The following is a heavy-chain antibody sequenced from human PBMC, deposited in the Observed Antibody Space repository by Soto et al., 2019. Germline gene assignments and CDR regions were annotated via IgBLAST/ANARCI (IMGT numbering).Heavy chain of an antibody. CDR3: ALRISAAEDIVVVPAAMESDY. CDR2: IIPILGIA. J-gene: IGHJ4*02. CDR1: GGTFSSYT. Sequence: SVKVSCKASGGTFSSYTISWVRQAPGQGLEWMGRIIPILGIANYAQKFQGRVTITADNSTSTAYMELSSLRSEDTAVYYCALRISAAEDIVVVPAAMESDYWGQGTLVTVSS. V-gene: IGHV1-69*02. D-gene: IGHD2-2*01.